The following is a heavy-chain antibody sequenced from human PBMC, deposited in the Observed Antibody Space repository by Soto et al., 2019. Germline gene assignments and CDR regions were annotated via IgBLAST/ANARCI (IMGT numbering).Heavy chain of an antibody. Sequence: GGSLRLSCAASGFTFSTYAMSWVRQAPGKGLEWVSAISGSGAEIYYTDSVRGRFAISRDNSIDTLFLQMSHLKTEDTAVYYCAHPRGYGVFDAYDIWGQGTMVTVSS. J-gene: IGHJ3*02. V-gene: IGHV3-23*01. CDR3: AHPRGYGVFDAYDI. D-gene: IGHD4-17*01. CDR2: ISGSGAEI. CDR1: GFTFSTYA.